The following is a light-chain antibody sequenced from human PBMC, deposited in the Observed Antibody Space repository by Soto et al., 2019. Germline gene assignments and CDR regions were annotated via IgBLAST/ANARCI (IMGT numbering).Light chain of an antibody. J-gene: IGKJ1*01. CDR2: DAS. Sequence: DIQMTQSPSSLSASVGDRVTITCQASQGIDQFLNWFQQKPGKAPKLLIYDASNLETGVPSRFSGSGSGTDFSLTISSLHPEDVATYYCQQVDSYPRTFGQGTKVEIK. V-gene: IGKV1-33*01. CDR3: QQVDSYPRT. CDR1: QGIDQF.